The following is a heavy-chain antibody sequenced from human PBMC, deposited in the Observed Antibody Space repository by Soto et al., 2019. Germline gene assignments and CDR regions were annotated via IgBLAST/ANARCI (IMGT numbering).Heavy chain of an antibody. Sequence: GGSLRLSCAASGFTFSSYSMNWVRQAPGKGLEWVSSISSSSSYIYYADSVKGRFTISRDNAKNSLYLQMNSLRAEDTAVYYCARIRGGGLWFGELAPDYWGQGTLVTVSS. V-gene: IGHV3-21*01. CDR1: GFTFSSYS. J-gene: IGHJ4*02. D-gene: IGHD3-10*01. CDR2: ISSSSSYI. CDR3: ARIRGGGLWFGELAPDY.